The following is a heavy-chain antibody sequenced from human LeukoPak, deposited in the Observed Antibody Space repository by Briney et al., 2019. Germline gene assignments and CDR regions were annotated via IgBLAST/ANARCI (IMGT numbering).Heavy chain of an antibody. Sequence: SETLSLTCTVSGGSISSYYWSWIRQPPGKGLEWIGYIYYSGSTNYSPSLKSRVTISVDTSKNQFSLKLSSVTAADTAVYYCARLSRMYDILTGYYGDYYYGMDVWGQGTTVTVSS. V-gene: IGHV4-59*08. J-gene: IGHJ6*02. CDR2: IYYSGST. CDR3: ARLSRMYDILTGYYGDYYYGMDV. CDR1: GGSISSYY. D-gene: IGHD3-9*01.